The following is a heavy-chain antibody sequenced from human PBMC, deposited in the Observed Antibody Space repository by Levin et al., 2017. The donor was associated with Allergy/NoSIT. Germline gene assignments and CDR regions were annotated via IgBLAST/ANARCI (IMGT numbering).Heavy chain of an antibody. CDR3: ARDKGIAVAGGVDY. D-gene: IGHD6-19*01. CDR1: GFTFDDYG. J-gene: IGHJ4*02. CDR2: INWKGGRT. Sequence: GGSLRLSCAASGFTFDDYGMNWVRQAPGKGLEWVSGINWKGGRTGYADSVKGRFTISRDNAKNSLYLQMNSLRAEDTALYYWARDKGIAVAGGVDYWGQGTLVTVSS. V-gene: IGHV3-20*04.